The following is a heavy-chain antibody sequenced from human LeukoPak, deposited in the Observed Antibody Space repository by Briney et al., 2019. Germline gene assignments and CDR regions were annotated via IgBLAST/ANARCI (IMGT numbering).Heavy chain of an antibody. CDR2: IKQDGSEK. CDR3: ARVRGSGWYNWFDP. V-gene: IGHV3-7*01. J-gene: IGHJ5*02. Sequence: GGSLRLSCAASGFTFSSYWMSWVRQAPGKGLEWVANIKQDGSEKYYVDSVKGRFTISRDNAKNSLYLQMNSLRAEDTAVYYCARVRGSGWYNWFDPWGQGTLVTVSS. CDR1: GFTFSSYW. D-gene: IGHD6-19*01.